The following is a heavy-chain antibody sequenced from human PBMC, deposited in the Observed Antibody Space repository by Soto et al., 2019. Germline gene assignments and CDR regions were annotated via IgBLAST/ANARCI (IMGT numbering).Heavy chain of an antibody. V-gene: IGHV3-23*01. D-gene: IGHD3-22*01. Sequence: GGSLRLSCAASGFTFSSYAMSWVRQAPGKGLEWVSAISGSGGSTYYADSVKGRFTISRDNSKNTLYLQMNSLRAEDTAVYYCARGLRYYDSSGYYHYYFDYWGQGTPVTVS. CDR1: GFTFSSYA. CDR2: ISGSGGST. CDR3: ARGLRYYDSSGYYHYYFDY. J-gene: IGHJ4*02.